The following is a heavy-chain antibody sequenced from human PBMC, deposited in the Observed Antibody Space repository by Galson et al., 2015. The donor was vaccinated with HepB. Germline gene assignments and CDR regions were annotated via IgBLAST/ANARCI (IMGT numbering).Heavy chain of an antibody. J-gene: IGHJ2*01. D-gene: IGHD6-19*01. CDR2: IDWDDDK. CDR1: GFSLSTTEMR. V-gene: IGHV2-70*04. CDR3: ARSGYSSGWYPWYFER. Sequence: PALVKPTQTLTLTCTFSGFSLSTTEMRVSWIRQPPGKALEWLARIDWDDDKFYSTSLKTRLTISKDTSKNQVVLTMTNMDPVDTATYYCARSGYSSGWYPWYFERWGRGTLVTVSS.